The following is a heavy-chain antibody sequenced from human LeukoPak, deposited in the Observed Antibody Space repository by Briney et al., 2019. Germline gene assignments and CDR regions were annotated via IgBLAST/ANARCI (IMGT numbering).Heavy chain of an antibody. CDR2: TSSSGSTI. CDR1: GFTFSSYE. Sequence: PGGSLRLSCAASGFTFSSYEMNWVRQAPGKGLEWVSYTSSSGSTIYYADSVKGRYTISRDNAKNSLYLQMNSLRAEDTAVYYCSGNPPIFSGWYYFDYWGQGTLVTVSS. J-gene: IGHJ4*02. CDR3: SGNPPIFSGWYYFDY. V-gene: IGHV3-48*03. D-gene: IGHD6-19*01.